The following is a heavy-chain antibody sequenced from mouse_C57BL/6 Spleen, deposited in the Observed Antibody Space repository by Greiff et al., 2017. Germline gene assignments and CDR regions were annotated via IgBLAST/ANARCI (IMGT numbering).Heavy chain of an antibody. J-gene: IGHJ1*03. CDR3: VLLGGWCVDV. Sequence: QVHVKQPGTELVKPGASVMLSCKASGYTFTSYWMHWVKLRTGQGLEWIGNINTSNGGTNYNEKFKSQATLTVDKSDSTAYMLLRSLASEDSAVYYSVLLGGWCVDVWGTGTTVTVSS. V-gene: IGHV1-53*01. D-gene: IGHD2-10*01. CDR2: INTSNGGT. CDR1: GYTFTSYW.